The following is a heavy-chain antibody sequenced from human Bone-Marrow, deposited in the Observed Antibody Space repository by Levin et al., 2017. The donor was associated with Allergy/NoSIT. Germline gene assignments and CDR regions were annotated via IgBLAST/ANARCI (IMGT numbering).Heavy chain of an antibody. D-gene: IGHD3-10*02. J-gene: IGHJ4*02. CDR3: ARKGGELYSGRPANYFDY. CDR2: ITEGGSVNT. CDR1: GFTFSNYP. Sequence: PGGSLRLSCVASGFTFSNYPMNWVRQAPGKGLEWVSTITEGGSVNTYYADSVKGRFTISRDDSKNTLYLQLNSLRAEDTAVYSCARKGGELYSGRPANYFDYWGQGTLVTVSS. V-gene: IGHV3-23*01.